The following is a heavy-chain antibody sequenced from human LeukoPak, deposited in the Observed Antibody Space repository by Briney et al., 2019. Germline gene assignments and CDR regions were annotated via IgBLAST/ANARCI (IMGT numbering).Heavy chain of an antibody. V-gene: IGHV5-10-1*01. CDR2: IDPSDSYT. CDR1: GYSFTSYW. J-gene: IGHJ6*02. CDR3: ARQGTSDYGLDV. D-gene: IGHD1-7*01. Sequence: GESPKISCKGSGYSFTSYWITWLRQMPGKGLEWMGRIDPSDSYTNYSPSFQAHVTISADKSISTAYLQWSSLKASDTAMYYCARQGTSDYGLDVWGQGTTVTVSS.